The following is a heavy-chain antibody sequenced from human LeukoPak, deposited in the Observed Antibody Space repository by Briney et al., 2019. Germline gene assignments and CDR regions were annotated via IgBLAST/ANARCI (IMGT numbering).Heavy chain of an antibody. Sequence: SETLSLTCAVSGYSISSGYYWGWIRQPPGKGLEWIGSIYHGGSTYYNPSLKSRVTISVDTSKNQFSLKLSSVTAADTAVYYCARGIAAAGTGFDYWGQGTLVTVSS. D-gene: IGHD6-13*01. J-gene: IGHJ4*02. V-gene: IGHV4-38-2*01. CDR2: IYHGGST. CDR3: ARGIAAAGTGFDY. CDR1: GYSISSGYY.